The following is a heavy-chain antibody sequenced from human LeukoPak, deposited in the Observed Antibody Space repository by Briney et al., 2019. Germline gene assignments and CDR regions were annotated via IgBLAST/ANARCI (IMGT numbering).Heavy chain of an antibody. CDR2: IIPILGIA. Sequence: GSSVKVSCKASGGTFSSYAISWVRQAPGQGLEWMGRIIPILGIANYAQKFQGRVTITADKSTSTAYMELSSLRSEDTAVYYCARDMHYDSSGYQEYYYYGMDVWGQGTTVTVSS. D-gene: IGHD3-22*01. CDR3: ARDMHYDSSGYQEYYYYGMDV. V-gene: IGHV1-69*04. J-gene: IGHJ6*02. CDR1: GGTFSSYA.